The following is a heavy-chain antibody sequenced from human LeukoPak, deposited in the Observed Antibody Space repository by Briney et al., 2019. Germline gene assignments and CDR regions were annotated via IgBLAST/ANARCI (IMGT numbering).Heavy chain of an antibody. V-gene: IGHV1-18*01. Sequence: ASVKVSCKASGYTFTSYAMNWVRQAPGQGLEWMGWISAYNGNTNYAQKLQGRVTMTIDTSTSTAYMELRSLRSDDTAVYYCAREATYYDFWSGYYTGDAFDIWGQGTMVTVSS. CDR2: ISAYNGNT. CDR1: GYTFTSYA. D-gene: IGHD3-3*01. J-gene: IGHJ3*02. CDR3: AREATYYDFWSGYYTGDAFDI.